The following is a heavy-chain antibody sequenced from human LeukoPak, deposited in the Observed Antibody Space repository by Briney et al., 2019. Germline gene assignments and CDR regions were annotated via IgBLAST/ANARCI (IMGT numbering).Heavy chain of an antibody. J-gene: IGHJ4*02. D-gene: IGHD6-13*01. CDR2: ISWNSGSI. Sequence: GGSLRLSCAASGFTFSSYWMSWVRQAPGKGLEWVSGISWNSGSIGYADSVKGRFTISRDNAKNSLYLQMNSLRAEDTALYYCARLGYSSSWSRIYGYFDYWGQGTLVTVSS. V-gene: IGHV3-9*01. CDR1: GFTFSSYW. CDR3: ARLGYSSSWSRIYGYFDY.